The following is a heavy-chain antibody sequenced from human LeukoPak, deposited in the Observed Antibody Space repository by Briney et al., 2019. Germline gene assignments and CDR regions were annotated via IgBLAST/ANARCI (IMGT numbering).Heavy chain of an antibody. Sequence: GRSLRLSCAASGFTFSAYSIHWVRQAPGKGLEWVSSISSTSSFIFYADSVKGRFTISRDNADNSLYLQMNSLRAEDTAVYYCATPRTYYCSETSCYFDHWGQGTLVTVSS. CDR3: ATPRTYYCSETSCYFDH. CDR1: GFTFSAYS. CDR2: ISSTSSFI. J-gene: IGHJ4*03. D-gene: IGHD2-15*01. V-gene: IGHV3-21*01.